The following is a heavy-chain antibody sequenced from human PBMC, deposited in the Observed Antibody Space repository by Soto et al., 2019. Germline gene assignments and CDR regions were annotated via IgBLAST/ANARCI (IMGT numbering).Heavy chain of an antibody. CDR3: AKDLIYGYNSGRPFDS. J-gene: IGHJ4*02. D-gene: IGHD6-19*01. CDR2: IGSRGDST. CDR1: GFTFSSFA. Sequence: VQLLESGGGLVQPGGSLRLSCAASGFTFSSFAMSWVRQAPGKGLEWVSAIGSRGDSTYYADSVKGRFTISRDNSKNTLYLQMNSLRAEDTAVYYCAKDLIYGYNSGRPFDSWGQGTLVTVSS. V-gene: IGHV3-23*01.